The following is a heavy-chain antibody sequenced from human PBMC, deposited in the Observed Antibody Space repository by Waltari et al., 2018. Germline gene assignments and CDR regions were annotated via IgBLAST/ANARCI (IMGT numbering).Heavy chain of an antibody. CDR1: GYTFTSHS. V-gene: IGHV1-18*04. CDR3: ARDYCSGSACSLDF. Sequence: QVQLVQSETEVMKPGASVKVSFKASGYTFTSHSITWVRQAPGQGPEWMGWVRRFNGETTYAQKIQGRVTMTTDASTDTAYMELRNLRTDDTAVYYCARDYCSGSACSLDFWGQGTLVTVSS. J-gene: IGHJ4*02. CDR2: VRRFNGET. D-gene: IGHD2-15*01.